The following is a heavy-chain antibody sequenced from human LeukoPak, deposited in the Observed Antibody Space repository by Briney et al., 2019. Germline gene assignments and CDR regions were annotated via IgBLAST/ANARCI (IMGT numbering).Heavy chain of an antibody. CDR3: ARDKRDFWSGPKYYFDY. CDR1: GFTFSSYA. D-gene: IGHD3-3*01. J-gene: IGHJ4*02. V-gene: IGHV3-30-3*01. Sequence: GGSLRLSCAASGFTFSSYAMHWVRQAPGKGLEWVAVISYDGSNKYYADSVKGRFTISRDNSKNTLYLQMNSLRAEDTAVYYCARDKRDFWSGPKYYFDYWGQGTLVTVSS. CDR2: ISYDGSNK.